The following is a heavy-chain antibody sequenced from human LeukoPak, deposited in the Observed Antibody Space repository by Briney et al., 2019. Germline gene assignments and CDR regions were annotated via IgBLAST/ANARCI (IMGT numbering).Heavy chain of an antibody. Sequence: PGGSLRLSCAASGFTFSSYGMHWVRQAPGKGLEWVAVISYDGSNKYYADSVKGRFTISRDNSKNTLYLQMNSLRAEDTAVYYCARDNSLRYFDWLLAYYFDYWGQGTLVTVSS. CDR2: ISYDGSNK. D-gene: IGHD3-9*01. CDR3: ARDNSLRYFDWLLAYYFDY. V-gene: IGHV3-30*03. J-gene: IGHJ4*02. CDR1: GFTFSSYG.